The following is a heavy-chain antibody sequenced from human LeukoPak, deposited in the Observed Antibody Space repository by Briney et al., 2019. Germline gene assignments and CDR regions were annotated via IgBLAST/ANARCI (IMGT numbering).Heavy chain of an antibody. D-gene: IGHD2-8*02. CDR2: ISGSGGSK. CDR1: GFTFSSYA. J-gene: IGHJ4*02. Sequence: GGSLRLSCAASGFTFSSYAMSWVRQAPGKGLEWVSAISGSGGSKYYADSVKGRFTISRDNSKNTLYLQMTSLRAEDTAVYYCAKGPDRSVVYAMGYFDYWGQGTLVTVSS. V-gene: IGHV3-23*01. CDR3: AKGPDRSVVYAMGYFDY.